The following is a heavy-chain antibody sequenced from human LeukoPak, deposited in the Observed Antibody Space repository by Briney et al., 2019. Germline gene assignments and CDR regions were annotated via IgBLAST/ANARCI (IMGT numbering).Heavy chain of an antibody. J-gene: IGHJ4*02. CDR3: ARDRSRYSGSGNGFDY. Sequence: PGGSLRLSCAASGFTFNTYSMNWVRQAPGKGLEWVSYISGSRSTKYYADSVKGRFSISRDNAKNSLYLQMNSLRAGDTAIYYCARDRSRYSGSGNGFDYWGQGTLVTVSS. V-gene: IGHV3-48*04. CDR2: ISGSRSTK. CDR1: GFTFNTYS. D-gene: IGHD3-10*01.